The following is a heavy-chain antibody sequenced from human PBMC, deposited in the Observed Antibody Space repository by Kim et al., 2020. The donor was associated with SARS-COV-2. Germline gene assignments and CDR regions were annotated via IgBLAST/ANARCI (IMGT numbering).Heavy chain of an antibody. CDR2: ISWNSGSI. CDR3: AKDEGGSSSWYRAPAFDY. D-gene: IGHD6-13*01. V-gene: IGHV3-9*01. Sequence: GGSLRLSCAASGFTFGDYAMHWVRQAPGKGLEWVSGISWNSGSIGYADSVKGRFTISRDNAKNSLYLQMNSLRAEDTALYYCAKDEGGSSSWYRAPAFDYWGQGTLVTVSS. CDR1: GFTFGDYA. J-gene: IGHJ4*02.